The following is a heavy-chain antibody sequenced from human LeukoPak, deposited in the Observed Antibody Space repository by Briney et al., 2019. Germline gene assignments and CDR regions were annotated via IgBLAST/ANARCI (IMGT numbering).Heavy chain of an antibody. D-gene: IGHD6-19*01. CDR3: ARQVAGLDY. J-gene: IGHJ4*02. CDR1: GFIFSSYA. CDR2: ISFDGSNK. Sequence: GGSLRLSCAASGFIFSSYAVHWVRQAPGKGLEWVAFISFDGSNKYYADSVKGRFTISRDNSKNTLSLQMNSLRAEDTAVYYCARQVAGLDYWGQGTLVTVSS. V-gene: IGHV3-30-3*01.